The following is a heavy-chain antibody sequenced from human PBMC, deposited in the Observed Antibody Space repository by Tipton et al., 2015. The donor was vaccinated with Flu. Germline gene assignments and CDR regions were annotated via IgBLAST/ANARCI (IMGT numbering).Heavy chain of an antibody. CDR3: ARGGIDGGYSTWDY. D-gene: IGHD3-16*01. CDR2: INMDGRST. CDR1: GFTFSSYW. J-gene: IGHJ4*02. V-gene: IGHV3-74*03. Sequence: SLRLSCAASGFTFSSYWMHWVRQAPGKGLMWVSRINMDGRSTTFADSVKGRFTISRDNAKNTLYLQMDSLTAEDTAVYYCARGGIDGGYSTWDYWGQGTLVTVS.